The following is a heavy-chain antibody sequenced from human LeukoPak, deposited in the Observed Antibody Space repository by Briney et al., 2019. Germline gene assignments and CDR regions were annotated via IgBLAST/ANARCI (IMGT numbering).Heavy chain of an antibody. CDR1: GFSFSSYA. V-gene: IGHV3-23*01. CDR3: AKERNGYNWDDAFDI. D-gene: IGHD5-24*01. CDR2: ITSSGGNT. J-gene: IGHJ3*02. Sequence: GGSLRLSCAASGFSFSSYAMSWVRQAPEKGLEWVSVITSSGGNTYYADSVEGRFTISRDNSKNTLYLQMNSLRAEDTAVYYCAKERNGYNWDDAFDIWGQGTMVTVSS.